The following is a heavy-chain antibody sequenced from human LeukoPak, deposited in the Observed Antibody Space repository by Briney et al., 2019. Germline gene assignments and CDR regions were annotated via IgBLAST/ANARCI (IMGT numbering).Heavy chain of an antibody. CDR3: ARSFLVLWFGELRTKGFDY. CDR2: ISSSGSTI. Sequence: PGGSLRLSCAASGFTFSSYEMNWVRQAPGKGLEWVSYISSSGSTIYYADSVKGRFTISRDNSKNTLYLQMNSLRAEDTAVYYCARSFLVLWFGELRTKGFDYWGQGTLVTVSS. V-gene: IGHV3-48*03. J-gene: IGHJ4*02. D-gene: IGHD3-10*01. CDR1: GFTFSSYE.